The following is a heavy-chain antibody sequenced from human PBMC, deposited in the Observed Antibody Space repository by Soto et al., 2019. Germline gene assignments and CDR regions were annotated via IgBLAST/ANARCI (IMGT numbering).Heavy chain of an antibody. Sequence: SGPTLVNPTDTLTLTCSFSGFSLITSAVGVGWIRQPPGKALEWLALIYGNDAKRYSPSLKSRLTITKDTPKNQVVLTVASMDPVDTATYYCAQVEMTTIGAVACWGQGTLVTSPQ. J-gene: IGHJ4*02. D-gene: IGHD4-17*01. CDR2: IYGNDAK. CDR1: GFSLITSAVG. V-gene: IGHV2-5*01. CDR3: AQVEMTTIGAVAC.